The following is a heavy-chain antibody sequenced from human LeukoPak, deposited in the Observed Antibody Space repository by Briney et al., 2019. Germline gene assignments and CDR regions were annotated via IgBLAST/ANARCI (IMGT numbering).Heavy chain of an antibody. V-gene: IGHV4-59*11. CDR3: ASKRAGYLDY. J-gene: IGHJ4*02. CDR2: IYYSGST. CDR1: GGSISSHY. Sequence: SETLSLTCTVSGGSISSHYWSWIRQPPGKGLEWIGYIYYSGSTNYNPSLKSRVTISVDTSKNQFSLKLSSVTAADTAVYYCASKRAGYLDYWGQGTLVTVPS.